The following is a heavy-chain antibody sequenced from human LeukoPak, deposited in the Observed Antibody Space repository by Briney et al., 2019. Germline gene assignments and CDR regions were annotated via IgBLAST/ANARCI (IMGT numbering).Heavy chain of an antibody. CDR3: AGLEGRYSSGLYYYYFDY. Sequence: SETLSLTCTVSGDSINSLDLWSWVRQPPGKGLEWIGEMYLSGTTHSNPSVKSRVTISIDKSKNQFFLNLSPVTATDTALYYCAGLEGRYSSGLYYYYFDYWGQGTLVTVSS. V-gene: IGHV4-4*02. CDR1: GDSINSLDL. CDR2: MYLSGTT. J-gene: IGHJ4*02. D-gene: IGHD3-22*01.